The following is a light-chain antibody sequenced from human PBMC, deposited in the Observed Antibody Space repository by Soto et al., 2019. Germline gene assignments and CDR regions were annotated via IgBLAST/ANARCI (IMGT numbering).Light chain of an antibody. V-gene: IGLV1-44*01. CDR1: GSNIGRNS. CDR3: GAWDDSMNGRV. Sequence: QSVLTQPPSASGTPGQRVSISCSGGGSNIGRNSVNWYQHSPGTAPKLLIDSNNQRPSGVPDRFSGSKSGTSASLAISGLQSEDEADYYCGAWDDSMNGRVFGGGTQLTVL. CDR2: SNN. J-gene: IGLJ3*02.